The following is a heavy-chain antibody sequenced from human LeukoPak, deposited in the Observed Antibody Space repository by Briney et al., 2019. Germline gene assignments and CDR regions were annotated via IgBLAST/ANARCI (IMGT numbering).Heavy chain of an antibody. D-gene: IGHD6-13*01. J-gene: IGHJ4*02. CDR3: AREGPLSWYPSFDY. CDR2: IRYDGSNK. V-gene: IGHV3-30*02. CDR1: GFTFSSYG. Sequence: PGGSLRLSCAASGFTFSSYGMHWVRQAPGKGLEWVAFIRYDGSNKYYADSVKGRFTISRDNAKNSLYLQMNSLRAEDTAVYYCAREGPLSWYPSFDYWGQGTLVTVSS.